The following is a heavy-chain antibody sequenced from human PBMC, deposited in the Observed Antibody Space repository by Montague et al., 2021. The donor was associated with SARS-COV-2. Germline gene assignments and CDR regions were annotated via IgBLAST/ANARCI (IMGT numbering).Heavy chain of an antibody. J-gene: IGHJ6*02. V-gene: IGHV4-59*13. D-gene: IGHD2-2*01. CDR1: GGSISGYY. CDR3: ARDSLVASYYYYGVDV. CDR2: IYSSGST. Sequence: SETLSLTCTVSGGSISGYYWNWIRQPPGKGLEWIGYIYSSGSTNXNPSLKSRVPMSVDTSKNQLSLNLSSVTAADTAVYYCARDSLVASYYYYGVDVWGQGTTVTVAS.